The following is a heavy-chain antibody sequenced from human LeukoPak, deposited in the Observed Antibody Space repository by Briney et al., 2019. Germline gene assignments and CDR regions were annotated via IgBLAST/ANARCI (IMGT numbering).Heavy chain of an antibody. CDR2: IYYSGST. CDR3: ARGLYSGSSFGAFDI. V-gene: IGHV4-31*03. J-gene: IGHJ3*02. D-gene: IGHD1-26*01. Sequence: SETLSLTCTVSGGSISNSDYYWSWIRQHPGKGLEWIGYIYYSGSTYYNPSLKSRVSISVDTSKNQFSLKLSSVTAADTAVYYCARGLYSGSSFGAFDIWGQGTMVTVSS. CDR1: GGSISNSDYY.